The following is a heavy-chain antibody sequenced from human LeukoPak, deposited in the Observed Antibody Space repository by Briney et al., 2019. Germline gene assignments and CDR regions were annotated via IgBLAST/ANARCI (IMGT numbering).Heavy chain of an antibody. CDR1: GGSFSGYY. CDR3: ARARGWFGEPPDY. CDR2: INHSGST. V-gene: IGHV4-34*01. J-gene: IGHJ4*02. D-gene: IGHD3-10*01. Sequence: SETLSLTCAVYGGSFSGYYWSWIRQPPGKGLEWIGEINHSGSTNYNPSLKSRVTISVDTSKNQFSLKLSSVTAADTAVYYCARARGWFGEPPDYWGQGTLVTVSS.